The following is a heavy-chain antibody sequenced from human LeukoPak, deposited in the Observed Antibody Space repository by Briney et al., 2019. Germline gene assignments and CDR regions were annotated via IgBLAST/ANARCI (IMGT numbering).Heavy chain of an antibody. Sequence: GGPLRLSCAASGFTFARYSMNWVRQAPGKGLEWVSSISSSSSNIYYADSVTGRFTISRDNAKNSLYLQMNSLRAEDTAVYYCVRAVEYYYDSSGYAVDYWGQGTLVTVSS. CDR1: GFTFARYS. CDR3: VRAVEYYYDSSGYAVDY. J-gene: IGHJ4*02. CDR2: ISSSSSNI. D-gene: IGHD3-22*01. V-gene: IGHV3-21*01.